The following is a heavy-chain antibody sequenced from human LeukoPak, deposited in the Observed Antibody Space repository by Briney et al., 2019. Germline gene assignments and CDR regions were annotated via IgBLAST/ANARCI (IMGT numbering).Heavy chain of an antibody. Sequence: GGSLRLSCAASGFTFSSYWMNWARQAPGKGLEWVAGISGTGGSTHYADSVKGRFTISRDNSKNTVYLQMRNLRVEHTAVYYCAKVVAGNIDYYFDYWGQGILVAVSS. CDR3: AKVVAGNIDYYFDY. V-gene: IGHV3-23*01. D-gene: IGHD2/OR15-2a*01. J-gene: IGHJ4*02. CDR1: GFTFSSYW. CDR2: ISGTGGST.